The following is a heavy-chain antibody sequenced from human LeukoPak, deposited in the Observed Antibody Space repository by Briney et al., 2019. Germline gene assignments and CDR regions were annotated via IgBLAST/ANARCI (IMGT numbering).Heavy chain of an antibody. CDR1: GCTFSSYS. CDR2: ISGSGGST. J-gene: IGHJ4*02. Sequence: SAGSLTLSCAAYGCTFSSYSRSWVRQPPGKGLEWVSAISGSGGSTYYADSVKGRFTISRDNSKNTLYLQMNSLRAEDTAVYYCAKDRTAMVEFDYWGQGTLVTVSS. V-gene: IGHV3-23*01. CDR3: AKDRTAMVEFDY. D-gene: IGHD5-18*01.